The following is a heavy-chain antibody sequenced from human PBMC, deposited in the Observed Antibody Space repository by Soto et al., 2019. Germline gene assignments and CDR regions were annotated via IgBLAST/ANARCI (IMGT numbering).Heavy chain of an antibody. J-gene: IGHJ4*02. V-gene: IGHV1-18*01. CDR3: GRARSAAMVASDY. D-gene: IGHD2-2*01. Sequence: QVQLVQSGPEVKKPGASVKVSCKASGYSFSDYGVTWVRQSPGQGLQWMGWISAYNDDRNYAQNFQDRITMTTDTSTSTAYVELRSLRSDDTAVYFCGRARSAAMVASDYWGQGTVVTVSS. CDR1: GYSFSDYG. CDR2: ISAYNDDR.